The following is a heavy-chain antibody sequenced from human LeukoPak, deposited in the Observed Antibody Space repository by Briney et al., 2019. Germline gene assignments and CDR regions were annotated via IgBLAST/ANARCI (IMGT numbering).Heavy chain of an antibody. CDR2: IYYSGST. V-gene: IGHV4-31*03. D-gene: IGHD2-15*01. CDR1: GGSICSGGYY. Sequence: SQTLSLTCTVSGGSICSGGYYWSWIRQHPGKGLEWIGYIYYSGSTYYNPSLKSRVTISVDTSKNRFSLKLSSVTAADTAVYYCARVDSWRPQSMDVWGQGTTVTVSS. J-gene: IGHJ6*02. CDR3: ARVDSWRPQSMDV.